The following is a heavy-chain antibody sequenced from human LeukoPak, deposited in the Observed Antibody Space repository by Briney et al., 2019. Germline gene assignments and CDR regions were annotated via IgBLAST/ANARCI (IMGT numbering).Heavy chain of an antibody. J-gene: IGHJ4*02. D-gene: IGHD5-18*01. CDR3: AKSGGYSYGGYDY. Sequence: GESLRLSCAASGFTFDDYAMHWVRQAPGKGLEWVSGISWNSGSIGYADSVKGRFTISRDNAKNSLYLQMNSLRAEDTALYYCAKSGGYSYGGYDYWGQGTLVTVSS. V-gene: IGHV3-9*01. CDR1: GFTFDDYA. CDR2: ISWNSGSI.